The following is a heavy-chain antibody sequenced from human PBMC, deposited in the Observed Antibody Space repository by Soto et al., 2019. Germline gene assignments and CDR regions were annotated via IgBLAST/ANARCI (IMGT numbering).Heavy chain of an antibody. V-gene: IGHV3-23*01. CDR1: GFTFSSYA. D-gene: IGHD3-10*01. J-gene: IGHJ6*02. CDR3: AKALLRGVIHYYYGMDV. CDR2: ISGSGGST. Sequence: EVQLLESGGGLVQPGGSLRLSCAASGFTFSSYAMSWVRQAPGKGLEWVSAISGSGGSTYSADSVKGRFTISRDNSKNTLYLQMNSLRAEDTAVYYCAKALLRGVIHYYYGMDVWGQGTTVTVSS.